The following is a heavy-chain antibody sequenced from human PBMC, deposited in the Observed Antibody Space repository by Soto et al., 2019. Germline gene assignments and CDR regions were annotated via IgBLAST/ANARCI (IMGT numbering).Heavy chain of an antibody. D-gene: IGHD3-10*01. V-gene: IGHV4-59*01. CDR3: ARETYYYGSGSYSNI. CDR2: IYYSGST. Sequence: SETLSLTCTVSGGSISSYYWSWIRQPPGKGLEWIGYIYYSGSTNYNPSLESRVTISVDTPKNQFSLKLSSVTAADTAVYYCARETYYYGSGSYSNIWGQGTMVTVSS. CDR1: GGSISSYY. J-gene: IGHJ3*02.